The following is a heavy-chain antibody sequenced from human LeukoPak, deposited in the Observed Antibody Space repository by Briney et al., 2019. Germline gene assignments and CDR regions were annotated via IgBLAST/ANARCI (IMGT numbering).Heavy chain of an antibody. CDR1: GGSISGYY. J-gene: IGHJ6*03. CDR2: IYYSGST. V-gene: IGHV4-59*08. CDR3: ARHGSKFYYYYMDV. D-gene: IGHD1-14*01. Sequence: SETLSLTCTVSGGSISGYYWSWIRQPPGKGLEWIGYIYYSGSTNYNPSLKSRVTISVDTSKNQFSLKLSSVTAADTAVYYCARHGSKFYYYYMDVWGKGTTVTVSS.